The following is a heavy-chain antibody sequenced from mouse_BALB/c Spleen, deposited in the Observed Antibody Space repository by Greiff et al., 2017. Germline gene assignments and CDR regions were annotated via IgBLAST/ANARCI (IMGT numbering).Heavy chain of an antibody. Sequence: QVQLQESGAELVKPGASVKLSCKASGYTFTSYYMYWVRQRPGQGLEWIGEINPSNGGTNFNEKFKSKATLTVDKSSSTVFMQLSSMTSEDSAVYFCTRYWEYYFDYWGQGTTLTVSS. CDR3: TRYWEYYFDY. J-gene: IGHJ2*01. V-gene: IGHV1S81*02. CDR2: INPSNGGT. CDR1: GYTFTSYY. D-gene: IGHD4-1*01.